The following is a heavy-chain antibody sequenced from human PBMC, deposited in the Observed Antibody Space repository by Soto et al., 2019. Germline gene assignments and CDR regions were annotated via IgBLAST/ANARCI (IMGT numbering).Heavy chain of an antibody. CDR1: GGSISSGDYY. J-gene: IGHJ6*04. CDR2: IYYSGST. Sequence: PSETLSLTCTVSGGSISSGDYYWSWIRQPPGKGLEWIGYIYYSGSTYYNPSLKSRVTISVDTSRNHFSLKLSSVSAADTAVYYCARALYSSFPRYYYYGMDVWGKETTVTVAS. V-gene: IGHV4-30-4*01. CDR3: ARALYSSFPRYYYYGMDV. D-gene: IGHD4-4*01.